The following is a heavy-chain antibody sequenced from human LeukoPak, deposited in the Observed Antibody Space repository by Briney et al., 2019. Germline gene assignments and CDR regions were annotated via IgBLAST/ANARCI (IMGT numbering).Heavy chain of an antibody. CDR3: AKDFWSGYYPHY. V-gene: IGHV1-69*13. CDR1: GGTFSSYA. J-gene: IGHJ4*02. Sequence: GASVKVSCKASGGTFSSYAISWVRQAPGQGLEWMGGIIPIFGTANYAQKFQGRVTITADESTNTAYMELSSLRSEDTAVYYCAKDFWSGYYPHYWGQGTLATVSS. CDR2: IIPIFGTA. D-gene: IGHD3-3*01.